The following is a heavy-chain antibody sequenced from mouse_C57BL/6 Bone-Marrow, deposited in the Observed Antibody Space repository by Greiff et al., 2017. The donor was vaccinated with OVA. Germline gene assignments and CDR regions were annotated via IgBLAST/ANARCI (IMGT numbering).Heavy chain of an antibody. CDR2: IYPGSGST. Sequence: QVQLQQPGAELVKPGASVKMSCKASGYTFTSYWITWVKQRPGQGLEWIGDIYPGSGSTNYNEKFKSKATLTVDTSSSTAYMQLSSLTSEDSAVYYCARDPSFITTVPWYFDVWGTGTTVTVSS. CDR1: GYTFTSYW. V-gene: IGHV1-55*01. CDR3: ARDPSFITTVPWYFDV. J-gene: IGHJ1*03. D-gene: IGHD1-1*01.